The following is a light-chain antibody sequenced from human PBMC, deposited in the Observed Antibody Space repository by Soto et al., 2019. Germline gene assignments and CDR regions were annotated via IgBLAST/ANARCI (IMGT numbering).Light chain of an antibody. CDR1: QRVSSTY. Sequence: EIVLTQSPGTLSLPPGEGATLSCRASQRVSSTYLAWHQQKPGQAPRLLIFGASTRATGIPDRFSGSGSGTDFTLTISRLEPEDFAVYYCQHYGSSSWTFGQVTKVEIK. J-gene: IGKJ1*01. CDR3: QHYGSSSWT. V-gene: IGKV3-20*01. CDR2: GAS.